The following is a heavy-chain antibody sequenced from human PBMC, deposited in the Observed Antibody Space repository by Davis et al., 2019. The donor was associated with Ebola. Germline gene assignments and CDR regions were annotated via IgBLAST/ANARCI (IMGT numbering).Heavy chain of an antibody. D-gene: IGHD2-21*01. J-gene: IGHJ6*02. CDR3: AREVSTYSGPYYYYYGMDV. Sequence: PSETLSLTCTVSGGSISSYYWSWIRQPAGKGLEWIGRIYTSGSTNYNPALKSRVTMSVDTSKNQFSLKLSSVTAADTAVYHCAREVSTYSGPYYYYYGMDVWGQGTTVTVSS. CDR2: IYTSGST. CDR1: GGSISSYY. V-gene: IGHV4-4*07.